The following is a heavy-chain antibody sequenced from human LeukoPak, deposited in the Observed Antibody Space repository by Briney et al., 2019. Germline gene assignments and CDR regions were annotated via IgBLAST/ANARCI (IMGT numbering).Heavy chain of an antibody. CDR2: INHSGST. J-gene: IGHJ4*02. CDR1: GGSFSGYY. CDR3: ARGPYGGNSFRYFDY. Sequence: SETLSLTCAVYGGSFSGYYWSWIRQPPGKGLEWIGEINHSGSTNYNPSLKSRVTISVDTSKNQFSLKLSSVTAADTAVYYRARGPYGGNSFRYFDYWGQGTLVTVSS. V-gene: IGHV4-34*01. D-gene: IGHD4-23*01.